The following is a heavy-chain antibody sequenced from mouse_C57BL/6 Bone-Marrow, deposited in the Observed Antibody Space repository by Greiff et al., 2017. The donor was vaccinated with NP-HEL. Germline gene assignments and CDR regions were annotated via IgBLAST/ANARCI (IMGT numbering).Heavy chain of an antibody. V-gene: IGHV1-42*01. CDR2: INPSTGGT. J-gene: IGHJ2*01. CDR3: ARRGVYYGKKDYFDY. D-gene: IGHD2-1*01. CDR1: GYSFTGYY. Sequence: EVQLQQSGPELVKPGASVKISCKASGYSFTGYYMNWVKQSPEKSLEWIGEINPSTGGTTYNQKFKAKATLTVDKSSSTAYMQLQSLTSEYSAVYYCARRGVYYGKKDYFDYWGQGTTLTVSS.